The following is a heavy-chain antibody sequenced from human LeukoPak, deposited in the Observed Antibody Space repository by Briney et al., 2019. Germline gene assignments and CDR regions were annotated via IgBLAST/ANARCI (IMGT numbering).Heavy chain of an antibody. V-gene: IGHV1-2*02. Sequence: ASVKVSCKASGYTFTGYYMHWVRQAPGQGLEWMGWINPNSGGTNYAQKFQGRVTMIRDTSISTAYMELSRLRSDDTAVYFCARDHPPAMVRGVTIDYWGQGTLVTVSS. CDR2: INPNSGGT. J-gene: IGHJ4*02. D-gene: IGHD3-10*01. CDR1: GYTFTGYY. CDR3: ARDHPPAMVRGVTIDY.